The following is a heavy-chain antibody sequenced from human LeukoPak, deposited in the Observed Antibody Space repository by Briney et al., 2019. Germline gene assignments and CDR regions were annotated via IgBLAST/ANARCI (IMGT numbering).Heavy chain of an antibody. J-gene: IGHJ4*02. Sequence: GESLKIFCRGAGYIFTNNWVGWGRRMPGEGVVWMGIINPGDSGTRYCPSFEGQRSILADKSFNTAYLQRSSMKASDTAIVYCGRQTRDGSGSRAYYIDFWGQGTLVTVSS. D-gene: IGHD3-10*01. CDR2: INPGDSGT. V-gene: IGHV5-51*01. CDR3: GRQTRDGSGSRAYYIDF. CDR1: GYIFTNNW.